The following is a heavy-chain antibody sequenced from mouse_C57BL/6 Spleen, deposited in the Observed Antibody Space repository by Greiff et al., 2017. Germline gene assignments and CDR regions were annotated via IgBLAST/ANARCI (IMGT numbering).Heavy chain of an antibody. CDR2: IYPGSGST. V-gene: IGHV1-55*01. J-gene: IGHJ3*01. CDR3: ARDGAWFAY. Sequence: VQLQQPGAELVKPGASVKMSCKASGYTFTSYWITWVKQRPGQGLEWIGDIYPGSGSTNYNEKFKSKATLTVDKPSSTAYMQLSSLTSEDSAVYYCARDGAWFAYWGQGTLVTVSA. CDR1: GYTFTSYW.